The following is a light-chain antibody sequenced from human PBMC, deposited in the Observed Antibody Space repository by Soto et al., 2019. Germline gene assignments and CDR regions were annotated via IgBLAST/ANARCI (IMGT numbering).Light chain of an antibody. CDR1: QSVSSN. Sequence: ETVITHSPATLPVSPGERATLSCRASQSVSSNLAWYQQKPGQAPRLLIYGASTRATGIPAKFSGSGSGTEFTLTISSLQSEGFAVYYCQQYNNWPQTFGQGTKVDIK. CDR2: GAS. J-gene: IGKJ1*01. CDR3: QQYNNWPQT. V-gene: IGKV3-15*01.